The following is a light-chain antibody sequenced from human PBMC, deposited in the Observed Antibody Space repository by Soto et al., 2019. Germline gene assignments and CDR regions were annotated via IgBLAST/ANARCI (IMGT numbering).Light chain of an antibody. CDR3: ASYRSANTLVV. J-gene: IGLJ1*01. V-gene: IGLV2-14*01. CDR1: SRDPGNYNY. Sequence: QSVLTQPASVCGSPGQSITISCTGTSRDPGNYNYVSWYQQHAGIAPKLMIYAVIRRPAGVSDRFSGSKSGMTASLTISGLQPDDEADDFCASYRSANTLVVFGTGTKNTVL. CDR2: AVI.